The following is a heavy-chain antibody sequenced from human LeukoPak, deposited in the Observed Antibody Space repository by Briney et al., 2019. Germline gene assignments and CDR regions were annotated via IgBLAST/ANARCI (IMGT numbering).Heavy chain of an antibody. CDR1: GFTFNNYW. Sequence: GGSLRLSCVASGFTFNNYWMDWVRQAPGKGLVWVSRINSDGINTSYADSVKGRFTISRDNAKKSLYLQMNSLRAEDTAVYYCASNDFWSGYYNLDYHYYMDVWGKGTTVTVSS. CDR2: INSDGINT. V-gene: IGHV3-74*01. J-gene: IGHJ6*03. CDR3: ASNDFWSGYYNLDYHYYMDV. D-gene: IGHD3-3*01.